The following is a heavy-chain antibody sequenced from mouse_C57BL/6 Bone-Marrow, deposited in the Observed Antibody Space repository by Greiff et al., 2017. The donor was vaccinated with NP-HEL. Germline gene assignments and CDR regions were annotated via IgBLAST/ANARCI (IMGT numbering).Heavy chain of an antibody. CDR2: IDPSDSYT. Sequence: VQLQQPGAELVMPGASVKLSCKASGYTFTSYWMHWVKQRPGQGLEWIGEIDPSDSYTNYNQKFKGKSTLTVDKSSSTAYMKRSSLTSEDAAVYYCASLRRFPWFAYWGQGTLVTVSA. J-gene: IGHJ3*01. CDR3: ASLRRFPWFAY. CDR1: GYTFTSYW. V-gene: IGHV1-69*01. D-gene: IGHD1-2*01.